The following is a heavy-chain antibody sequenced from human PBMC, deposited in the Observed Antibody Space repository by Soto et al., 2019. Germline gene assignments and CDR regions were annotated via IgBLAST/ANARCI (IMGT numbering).Heavy chain of an antibody. Sequence: SETLSLTCTVSGVSISTYSWNWIRQPPGKGLEWIGYFYNSGSTNYNPSLKSRVTISADTSENQLSLNLNSVTAADTAVYYCARAGIWFGSRPDFCGQGILVTVSS. CDR1: GVSISTYS. CDR2: FYNSGST. J-gene: IGHJ4*02. CDR3: ARAGIWFGSRPDF. D-gene: IGHD3-10*01. V-gene: IGHV4-59*01.